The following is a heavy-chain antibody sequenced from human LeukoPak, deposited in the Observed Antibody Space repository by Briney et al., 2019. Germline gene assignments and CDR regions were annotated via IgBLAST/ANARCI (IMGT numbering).Heavy chain of an antibody. V-gene: IGHV7-4-1*01. CDR2: INTNTGNP. J-gene: IGHJ5*02. CDR3: ARAEGYCSSTSCYHP. CDR1: GYTFTSYS. Sequence: RASVNLSCKASGYTFTSYSMNWVRQAPGQGLEWMGWINTNTGNPTYAQGFTGQFVFSLDTSVSTAYLQISGLKADDTAVYYCARAEGYCSSTSCYHPWGQGTLVTVSS. D-gene: IGHD2-2*01.